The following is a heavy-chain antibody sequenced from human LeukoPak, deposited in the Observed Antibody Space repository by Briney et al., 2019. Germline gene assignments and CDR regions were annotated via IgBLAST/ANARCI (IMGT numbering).Heavy chain of an antibody. V-gene: IGHV4-39*07. Sequence: SETLSLTCTVSGGSISSSSYYWGWIRQPPGKGLEWIGSIYYSGSTYYNPSLKSRVTISVDTSKNQFSLKLSSVTAADTAVYYCARVSKAMARNYYYMDVWGKGTTVTISS. D-gene: IGHD3-10*01. CDR3: ARVSKAMARNYYYMDV. CDR2: IYYSGST. CDR1: GGSISSSSYY. J-gene: IGHJ6*03.